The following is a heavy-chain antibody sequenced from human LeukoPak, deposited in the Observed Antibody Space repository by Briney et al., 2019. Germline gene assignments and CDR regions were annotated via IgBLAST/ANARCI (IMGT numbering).Heavy chain of an antibody. CDR1: GFTVSSGH. V-gene: IGHV3-53*01. Sequence: GGSLRLSCALSGFTVSSGHMHWVRQAPGQGLEWVATFYRGDNTYHADSVKGRLTVSRDNLKNTVSLQMDSLRAEDTAVYYCATSKSATCDGPDLCGQGARVSVSS. J-gene: IGHJ3*01. D-gene: IGHD2-15*01. CDR2: FYRGDNT. CDR3: ATSKSATCDGPDL.